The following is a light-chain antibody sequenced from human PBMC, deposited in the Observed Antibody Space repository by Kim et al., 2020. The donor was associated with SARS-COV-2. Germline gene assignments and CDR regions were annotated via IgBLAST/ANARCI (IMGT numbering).Light chain of an antibody. J-gene: IGLJ3*02. CDR3: TAWDSSLGAWV. CDR1: SNNVGNRG. CDR2: RNN. Sequence: QTATLTCTGNSNNVGNRGAAWLQQHQGHPPKLVSYRNNDRPSGISERLSASRSGDTASLTITGLQPEDEADYYCTAWDSSLGAWVFGGGTQLTVL. V-gene: IGLV10-54*01.